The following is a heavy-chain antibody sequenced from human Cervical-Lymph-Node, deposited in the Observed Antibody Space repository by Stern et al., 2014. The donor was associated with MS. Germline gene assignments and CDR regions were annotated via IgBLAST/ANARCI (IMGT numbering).Heavy chain of an antibody. CDR2: IIPIFRAA. CDR1: GGSFRTSA. D-gene: IGHD5-24*01. V-gene: IGHV1-69*01. Sequence: QVQLVQSGAEVKKPGSSVKVSCTASGGSFRTSAIGWVRQAPGQGPEWMGGIIPIFRAANYAQRLRDRVTITADESTNTVYMQLRSLRSEDTAVYFCAGEREEMATKYYFDYWGQGTLVTVSS. J-gene: IGHJ4*02. CDR3: AGEREEMATKYYFDY.